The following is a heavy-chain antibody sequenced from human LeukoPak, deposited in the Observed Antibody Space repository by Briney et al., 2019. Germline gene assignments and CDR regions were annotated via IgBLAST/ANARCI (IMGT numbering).Heavy chain of an antibody. Sequence: PGGSLRLSCAASGFTFSSYAMSWVRQAPGKGLEWVSAISGSGGSTYYADSVKGRFTISRDNSKNTLYLQMNSLRAEDTAVYYCAKDQLLLWFGELLPPDYWGQETLVTVSS. CDR3: AKDQLLLWFGELLPPDY. CDR1: GFTFSSYA. J-gene: IGHJ4*02. V-gene: IGHV3-23*01. CDR2: ISGSGGST. D-gene: IGHD3-10*01.